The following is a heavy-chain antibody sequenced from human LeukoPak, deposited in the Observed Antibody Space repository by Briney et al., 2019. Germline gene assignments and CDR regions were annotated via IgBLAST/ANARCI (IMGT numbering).Heavy chain of an antibody. CDR2: ISSDGSNK. J-gene: IGHJ4*02. CDR3: AKEMGSRSSLFYFDY. V-gene: IGHV3-30*18. D-gene: IGHD3-10*01. Sequence: GGSLRLSCAASGFTFSSYGMHWVRQAPGKGLEWVAAISSDGSNKYHAESVNGRFTISRDNSKNTLYLLVNTLRGDDTAVYYCAKEMGSRSSLFYFDYWGQGTLLTVSS. CDR1: GFTFSSYG.